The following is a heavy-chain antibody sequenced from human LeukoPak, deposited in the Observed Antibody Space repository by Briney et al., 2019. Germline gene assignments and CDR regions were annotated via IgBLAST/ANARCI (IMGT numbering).Heavy chain of an antibody. J-gene: IGHJ2*01. CDR3: AKDRASSWWYFDL. V-gene: IGHV3-30*18. CDR1: GFTFSSYG. D-gene: IGHD1-26*01. CDR2: ISSDVSKK. Sequence: QPGGSLRLSCAASGFTFSSYGMNWVRQAPGKGLEWVAIISSDVSKKYHADSVKGRFTISRDNSKNTLYLQMNSLTTEDTAVYHCAKDRASSWWYFDLWGRGTLVTVSS.